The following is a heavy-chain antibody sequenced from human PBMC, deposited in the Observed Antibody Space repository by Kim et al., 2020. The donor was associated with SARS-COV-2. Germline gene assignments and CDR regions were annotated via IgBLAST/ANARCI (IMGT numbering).Heavy chain of an antibody. V-gene: IGHV4-4*02. CDR3: ARDGVNYDILTGYYPHYYYYSGMDV. J-gene: IGHJ6*02. CDR2: IYHSGST. Sequence: SETLSLTCAVSGGSISSSNWWSWVRQPPGKGLEWIGEIYHSGSTNYNPSLKSRVTISVDKSKNQFSLKLSSVTAADTAVYYCARDGVNYDILTGYYPHYYYYSGMDVWGQGTTVTVSS. CDR1: GGSISSSNW. D-gene: IGHD3-9*01.